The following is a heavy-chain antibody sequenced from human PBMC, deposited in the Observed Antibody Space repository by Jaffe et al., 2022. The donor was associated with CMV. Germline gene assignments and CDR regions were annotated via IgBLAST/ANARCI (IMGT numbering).Heavy chain of an antibody. Sequence: QVQLQQWGAGLLKPSETLSLTCAVYGGSFSGYYWSWIRQPPGKGLEWIGEINHSGSTNYNPSLKSRVTISVDTSKNQFSLKLSSVTAADTAVYYCARGRNWDYWGQGTLVTVSS. CDR3: ARGRNWDY. V-gene: IGHV4-34*01. CDR1: GGSFSGYY. J-gene: IGHJ4*02. CDR2: INHSGST. D-gene: IGHD1-1*01.